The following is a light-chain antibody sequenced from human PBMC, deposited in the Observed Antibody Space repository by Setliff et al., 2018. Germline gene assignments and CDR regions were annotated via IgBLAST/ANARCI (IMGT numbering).Light chain of an antibody. V-gene: IGLV2-8*01. CDR2: EVS. CDR1: SSDVGGYNY. CDR3: SSYADSNNYV. J-gene: IGLJ1*01. Sequence: QSVLTQPPSASGSPGQSVTISCTGTSSDVGGYNYVSWYQQHPGKAPKLMIYEVSKWPSGVPDRFSGSKSGNTASLTVSGLQAEDEADYYCSSYADSNNYVFGTGTKV.